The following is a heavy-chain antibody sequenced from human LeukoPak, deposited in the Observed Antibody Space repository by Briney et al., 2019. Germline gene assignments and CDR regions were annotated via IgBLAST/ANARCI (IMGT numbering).Heavy chain of an antibody. J-gene: IGHJ4*02. CDR2: INQGGSVK. CDR1: GFTSRSYR. D-gene: IGHD2-2*01. V-gene: IGHV3-7*01. CDR3: ARANNGGIVVVPAAPFCYFDY. Sequence: GGALRLSCAASGFTSRSYRMSWVRQAPGKGLEWVANINQGGSVKYYVDSVKGRFTISRDDAKNSLYVQMNSLRDEDTAVYYCARANNGGIVVVPAAPFCYFDYWGQGTLVTVSS.